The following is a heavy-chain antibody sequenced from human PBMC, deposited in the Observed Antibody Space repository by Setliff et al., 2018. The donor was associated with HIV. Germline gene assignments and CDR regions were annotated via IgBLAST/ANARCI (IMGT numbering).Heavy chain of an antibody. CDR2: IYTSGST. J-gene: IGHJ4*02. CDR3: ARGGSGSYYKGANFDY. D-gene: IGHD3-10*01. CDR1: GGSISSHY. Sequence: PSETLSLTCTVSGGSISSHYWSWIRQPPGKGLEWIGHIYTSGSTNYNPSLKSRVTMSVDTSKNQFSLKLSSVTAADTAVYYCARGGSGSYYKGANFDYWGQGTLVTVSS. V-gene: IGHV4-4*07.